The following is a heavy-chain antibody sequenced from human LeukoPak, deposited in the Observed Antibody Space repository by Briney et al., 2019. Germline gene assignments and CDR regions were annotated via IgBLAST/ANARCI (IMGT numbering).Heavy chain of an antibody. Sequence: GGSLRLSCTASGFTFSSHAMTWVRQAAGMGLQGVSSITGSGSGAYYADSVKGRVTISRDNSKNTVSLQMDSLRPEDTAMYYCAKVRGDHAHLQDDFDYWGQGTLVTVSS. J-gene: IGHJ4*02. V-gene: IGHV3-23*01. CDR1: GFTFSSHA. CDR3: AKVRGDHAHLQDDFDY. D-gene: IGHD2-21*02. CDR2: ITGSGSGA.